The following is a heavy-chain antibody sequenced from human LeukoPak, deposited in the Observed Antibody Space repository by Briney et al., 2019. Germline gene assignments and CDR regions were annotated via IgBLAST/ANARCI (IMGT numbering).Heavy chain of an antibody. V-gene: IGHV3-53*01. CDR3: ARDSGYSYGPLGD. CDR1: GFTFSDHF. CDR2: IYSGGST. J-gene: IGHJ4*02. D-gene: IGHD5-18*01. Sequence: GGSLRLSCAASGFTFSDHFMDWVRQAPGKGLEWVSVIYSGGSTYYADSVKGRFTISRDNSKNTLYLQMNSLRAEDTAVYYCARDSGYSYGPLGDWGQGTLVTVSS.